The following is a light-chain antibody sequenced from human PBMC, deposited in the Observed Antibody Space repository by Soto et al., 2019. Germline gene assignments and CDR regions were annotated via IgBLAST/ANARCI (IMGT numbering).Light chain of an antibody. CDR1: QSINSF. CDR2: GAS. V-gene: IGKV3-20*01. Sequence: EIVLTQSPGTLSLSPGEGATLSCRASQSINSFLAWYQQKPGQAPRLLIYGASSRATGIPDRFSGSGSGTDFTLTISRLEPEDFAVYYCQQYGSSPKITFGQGTRLEIK. CDR3: QQYGSSPKIT. J-gene: IGKJ5*01.